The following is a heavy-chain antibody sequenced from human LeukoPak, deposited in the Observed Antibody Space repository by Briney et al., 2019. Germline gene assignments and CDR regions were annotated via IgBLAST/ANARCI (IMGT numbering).Heavy chain of an antibody. Sequence: GASVKVSCKASGYTFTSYGISWVRQAPGQGLEWMGWISAYNGNTNYAQKLQGRVTMTTDTSTSTAYMELRSLRSDDTAVYYCARDYYYGSGSYLYYLDYWGQGTLVTVSS. CDR1: GYTFTSYG. V-gene: IGHV1-18*01. CDR3: ARDYYYGSGSYLYYLDY. D-gene: IGHD3-10*01. CDR2: ISAYNGNT. J-gene: IGHJ4*02.